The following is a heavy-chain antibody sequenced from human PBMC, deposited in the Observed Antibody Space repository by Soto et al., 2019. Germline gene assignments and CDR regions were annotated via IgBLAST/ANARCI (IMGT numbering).Heavy chain of an antibody. V-gene: IGHV4-59*01. CDR2: IYYSGST. CDR1: GGSISSYY. J-gene: IGHJ5*02. CDR3: ARGRGYSYGYWFDP. D-gene: IGHD5-18*01. Sequence: QVQLQESGPGLVKPSETLSLTCTVSGGSISSYYWSWIRQPPGKGLEWIGYIYYSGSTNYNPSLKSRVTLSVDTSKNQFSLKLSSVTAADTAVYYCARGRGYSYGYWFDPWGQGTLVTVSS.